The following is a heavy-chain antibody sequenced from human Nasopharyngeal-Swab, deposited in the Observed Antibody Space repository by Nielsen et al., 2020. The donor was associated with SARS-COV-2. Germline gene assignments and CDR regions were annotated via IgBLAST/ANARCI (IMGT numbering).Heavy chain of an antibody. V-gene: IGHV2-70*20. D-gene: IGHD3-9*01. CDR1: GFSLSTSGMC. J-gene: IGHJ4*02. CDR3: GRISPVDFHIDY. Sequence: SGSTLVKPTQTLRLTCTFSGFSLSTSGMCVTWVRQPPGKALEWLALIDWGDDKYYSTSLKTRLTISKDTSNNQVVLTMANMDPGDTATYYCGRISPVDFHIDYWGQGALVTVSS. CDR2: IDWGDDK.